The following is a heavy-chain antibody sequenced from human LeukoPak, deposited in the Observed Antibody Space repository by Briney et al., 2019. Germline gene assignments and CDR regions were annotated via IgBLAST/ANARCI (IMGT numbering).Heavy chain of an antibody. V-gene: IGHV3-48*04. Sequence: GGSLRLSCAASGFTFSSYSMNWVRQAPGKGLEWVSYISSSSSTIYYADSVKGRFTISRDNAKNSLYLQMNSLRAEDTAVYYCARGAGYCSSTSCPSAWFDPWGQGTLVTVSS. CDR1: GFTFSSYS. CDR3: ARGAGYCSSTSCPSAWFDP. D-gene: IGHD2-2*01. CDR2: ISSSSSTI. J-gene: IGHJ5*02.